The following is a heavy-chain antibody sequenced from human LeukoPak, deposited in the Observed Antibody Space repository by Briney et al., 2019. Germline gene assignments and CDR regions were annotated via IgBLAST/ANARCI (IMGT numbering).Heavy chain of an antibody. CDR2: IYPGDSDT. V-gene: IGHV5-51*01. J-gene: IGHJ6*03. CDR1: GYKFANYW. Sequence: GESLKISCKGSGYKFANYWIGWVRQMPGKGLEWMGIIYPGDSDTRYSPSFQGQVTISADKSISTAYLQWSSLKASDTAMYYCARTSGVVHHYYYYMDVWGKGTTVTASS. D-gene: IGHD2-15*01. CDR3: ARTSGVVHHYYYYMDV.